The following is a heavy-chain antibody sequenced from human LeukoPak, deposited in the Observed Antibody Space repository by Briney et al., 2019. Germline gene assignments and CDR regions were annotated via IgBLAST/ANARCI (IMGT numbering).Heavy chain of an antibody. CDR1: GFTFGDYA. V-gene: IGHV3-20*04. J-gene: IGHJ4*02. CDR3: VRDKEKIAVRPYYFDF. D-gene: IGHD6-6*01. Sequence: GGSLRLSCAASGFTFGDYALSWVRQAPGRGLEWVSGINWNGSSTGYADSVKGRFTISRDNAKNSLYLQINSLRAEDTALYYCVRDKEKIAVRPYYFDFWGQGTLVTVSS. CDR2: INWNGSST.